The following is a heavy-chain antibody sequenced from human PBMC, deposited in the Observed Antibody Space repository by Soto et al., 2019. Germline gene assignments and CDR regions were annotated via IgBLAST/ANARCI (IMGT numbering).Heavy chain of an antibody. CDR2: IHHSGST. CDR3: ARAYGDYVFDY. D-gene: IGHD4-17*01. CDR1: GGSISSELS. Sequence: SGTVSLTCAVSGGSISSELSWIWVRQPPGKGLEWIGEIHHSGSTNNNPSLKSRVTISVDTSKNQFSLKLSSVTAADTAVYYCARAYGDYVFDYWRQGTLVTV. J-gene: IGHJ4*02. V-gene: IGHV4-4*02.